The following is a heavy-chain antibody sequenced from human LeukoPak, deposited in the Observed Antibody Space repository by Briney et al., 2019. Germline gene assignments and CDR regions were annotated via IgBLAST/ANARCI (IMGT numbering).Heavy chain of an antibody. V-gene: IGHV4-39*01. CDR2: IYYSGST. D-gene: IGHD1-26*01. Sequence: SETLSLTCTVSGGSISGSSYYWGWIRQPPGKGLEWIGSIYYSGSTYYNPSLKSRVTISVDTSKNQFSLNLNSVTAADTALYSCARHYLGGNYPDYFNHWGQGTLVTVSS. CDR3: ARHYLGGNYPDYFNH. J-gene: IGHJ4*02. CDR1: GGSISGSSYY.